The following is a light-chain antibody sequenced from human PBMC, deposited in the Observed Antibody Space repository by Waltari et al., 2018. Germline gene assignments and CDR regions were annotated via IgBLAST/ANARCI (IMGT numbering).Light chain of an antibody. J-gene: IGKJ1*01. CDR2: HPS. V-gene: IGKV3-11*01. CDR1: QSVSSY. Sequence: EIVLTQSPATLSLSPGERATLSCRASQSVSSYLAWYQQKPSQPPRLLIYHPSNMATGIPARFSGSEAETEFTLTISSLEPEDFAVYYCQQRSNWPRWTFGQGTKVEIK. CDR3: QQRSNWPRWT.